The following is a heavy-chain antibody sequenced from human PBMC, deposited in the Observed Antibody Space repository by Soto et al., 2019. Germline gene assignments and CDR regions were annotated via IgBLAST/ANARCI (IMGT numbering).Heavy chain of an antibody. CDR3: VSVSAPSASDPPFDY. J-gene: IGHJ4*02. CDR1: GFTFSSYW. Sequence: GGSLRLSCAASGFTFSSYWMHWVRQAPGKGLVWVSRINSDGSSTSYADSVKGRFTISRDNAKNTLYLQMNSLRAEDTAVYYCVSVSAPSASDPPFDYWGQGTLVTVSS. CDR2: INSDGSST. V-gene: IGHV3-74*01. D-gene: IGHD3-16*01.